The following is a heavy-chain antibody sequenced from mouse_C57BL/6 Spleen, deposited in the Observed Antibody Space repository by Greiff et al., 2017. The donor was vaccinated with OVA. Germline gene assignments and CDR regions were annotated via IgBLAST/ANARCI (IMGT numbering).Heavy chain of an antibody. V-gene: IGHV1-72*01. CDR1: GYTFTSYW. CDR3: ARDYYDYDWFAY. J-gene: IGHJ3*01. CDR2: IDPNSGGT. Sequence: VQLQQPGAELVKPGASVKLSCKASGYTFTSYWMHWVKQRPGRGLEWIGRIDPNSGGTKYNEKFKSKATLTVDKPSSTAYMRLSSLTSEDSAVYYCARDYYDYDWFAYWGQGTLVTVSA. D-gene: IGHD2-4*01.